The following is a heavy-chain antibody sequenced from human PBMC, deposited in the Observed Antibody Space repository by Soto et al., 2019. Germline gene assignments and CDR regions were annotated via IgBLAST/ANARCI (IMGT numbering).Heavy chain of an antibody. Sequence: PSETLSLTCNVSGFSISSGFYWGWVRQPPGKGLEWIGAIYHSGTTYFNPSLKSRVTMAIDTSKNQFSLSLASVAAADTAMYYCARGVPYYDILTGYYFSGMDVWGQGTTVTVSS. V-gene: IGHV4-38-2*02. CDR1: GFSISSGFY. CDR3: ARGVPYYDILTGYYFSGMDV. J-gene: IGHJ6*02. D-gene: IGHD3-9*01. CDR2: IYHSGTT.